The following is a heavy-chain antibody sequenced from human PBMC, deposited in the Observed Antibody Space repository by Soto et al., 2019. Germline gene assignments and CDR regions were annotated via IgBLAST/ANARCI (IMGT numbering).Heavy chain of an antibody. CDR1: GGSISSGDYY. V-gene: IGHV4-30-4*01. CDR3: ARLVVVPAATDAWFDP. D-gene: IGHD2-2*01. J-gene: IGHJ5*02. CDR2: IYYSGST. Sequence: NPSETLSLTCTVSGGSISSGDYYWSWIRQPPGKGLEWIGYIYYSGSTYYNPSLKSRVTISVDTSKNQFSLKLSSVTAADTAVYYCARLVVVPAATDAWFDPWGQGTLVTVSS.